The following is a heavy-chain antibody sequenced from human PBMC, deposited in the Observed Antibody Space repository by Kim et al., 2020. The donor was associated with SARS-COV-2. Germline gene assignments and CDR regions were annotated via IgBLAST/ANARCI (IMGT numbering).Heavy chain of an antibody. Sequence: GGSLRLSCAASGFTFSGSPIHWVRQASGKGLAWVGRIRSKANTYATAYAASVRGRFTISRDDSKNTAYLQMNNLKTEDTAVYYCTRVPATTLAFWDAFDVWGRGTMVTVSS. J-gene: IGHJ3*01. CDR1: GFTFSGSP. D-gene: IGHD1-1*01. CDR3: TRVPATTLAFWDAFDV. CDR2: IRSKANTYAT. V-gene: IGHV3-73*01.